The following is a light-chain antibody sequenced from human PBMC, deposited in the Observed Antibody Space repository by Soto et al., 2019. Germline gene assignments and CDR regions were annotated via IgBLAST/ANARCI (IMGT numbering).Light chain of an antibody. CDR3: SSYTITSSPV. CDR1: SSDVGGYDF. Sequence: QSVLTQPASVSGSPGQSITISCTGTSSDVGGYDFVSWYRQYPGQAPKILIYEVTHRPSGVPDRFSGSKSGNTASLTISVLQADDEADYYCSSYTITSSPVFGPGTKLTVL. J-gene: IGLJ1*01. CDR2: EVT. V-gene: IGLV2-14*01.